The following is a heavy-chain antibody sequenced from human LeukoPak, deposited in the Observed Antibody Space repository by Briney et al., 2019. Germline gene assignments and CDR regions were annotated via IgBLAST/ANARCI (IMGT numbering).Heavy chain of an antibody. D-gene: IGHD6-13*01. Sequence: ASVKVSCKASGYTFTSYYMHWVRQAPGQGLEWMGIINPSGGSTSYAQKFQGRVTMTRDTSTSTVYMELSSLRSEDTAVYYCARAHKTIAAAGTGVLGWDYWGQGTLVTVSS. CDR2: INPSGGST. CDR1: GYTFTSYY. CDR3: ARAHKTIAAAGTGVLGWDY. J-gene: IGHJ4*02. V-gene: IGHV1-46*01.